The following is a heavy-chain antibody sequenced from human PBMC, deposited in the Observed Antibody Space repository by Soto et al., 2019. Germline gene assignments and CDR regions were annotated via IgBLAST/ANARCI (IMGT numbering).Heavy chain of an antibody. V-gene: IGHV1-46*03. CDR3: ARDKYCSGGSCYYGQDY. CDR1: GYTFTSYY. Sequence: ASVKVACKASGYTFTSYYMHWVLQAPGQGLEWMGIINPSGGSTSYAQKFQGRVTMTRDTSTSTVYMELSSLRSEDTAVYYCARDKYCSGGSCYYGQDYWGQGTLVTVSS. CDR2: INPSGGST. J-gene: IGHJ4*02. D-gene: IGHD2-15*01.